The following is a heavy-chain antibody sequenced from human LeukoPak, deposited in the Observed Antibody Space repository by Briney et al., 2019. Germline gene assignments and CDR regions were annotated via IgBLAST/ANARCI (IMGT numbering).Heavy chain of an antibody. J-gene: IGHJ4*02. CDR3: ARYDSSGYYYGY. V-gene: IGHV1-69*05. D-gene: IGHD3-22*01. CDR2: IIPIFGTA. CDR1: GYTFTSYG. Sequence: APVKVSCKASGYTFTSYGISWVRQAPGQGLEWMGGIIPIFGTANYAQKFQGRVTITTDESTSTAYMELSSLRSEDTAVYYCARYDSSGYYYGYWGQGTLVTVSS.